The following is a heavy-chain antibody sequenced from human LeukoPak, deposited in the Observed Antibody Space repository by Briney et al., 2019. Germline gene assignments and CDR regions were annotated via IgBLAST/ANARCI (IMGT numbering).Heavy chain of an antibody. D-gene: IGHD6-13*01. CDR1: GYTFISYA. V-gene: IGHV1-18*01. J-gene: IGHJ5*02. CDR3: ARGYSSSWTNWFDP. Sequence: ASVKVSCKTSGYTFISYAMNWVRQAPGQGLEWMGWISAYNGNTNYAQKFQGRVTITADESTSTAYMELSSLRSEDTAVYYCARGYSSSWTNWFDPWGQGTLVTVSS. CDR2: ISAYNGNT.